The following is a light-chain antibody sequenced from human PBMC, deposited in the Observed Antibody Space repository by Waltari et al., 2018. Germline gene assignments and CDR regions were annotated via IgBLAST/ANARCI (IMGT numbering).Light chain of an antibody. Sequence: DIVMTQSPDSLAVSLGERATINCKSSQSVLYSSNHKNYLAWYQQKPEQPPKLLIYWDASLASGVPDRVSGSGSGTDFTLTISSLQAEDVAVYYCQQYYSTPRTFGQGTKVEIK. CDR1: QSVLYSSNHKNY. CDR2: WDA. V-gene: IGKV4-1*01. CDR3: QQYYSTPRT. J-gene: IGKJ1*01.